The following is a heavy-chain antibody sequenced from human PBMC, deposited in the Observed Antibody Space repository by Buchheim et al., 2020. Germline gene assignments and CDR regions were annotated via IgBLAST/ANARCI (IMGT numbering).Heavy chain of an antibody. J-gene: IGHJ6*02. CDR2: IYSGGST. CDR1: GFTVSSNY. V-gene: IGHV3-66*02. CDR3: AGYYDFWSGANYYYYYGMDV. D-gene: IGHD3-3*01. Sequence: EVQLVESGGGLVQPGGSLRVSCAASGFTVSSNYMSWVRQAPGKGLEWVSVIYSGGSTYYADSVKGRFTISRDNSKNTLYLQMNSLRAEDTAVYYCAGYYDFWSGANYYYYYGMDVWGQGTT.